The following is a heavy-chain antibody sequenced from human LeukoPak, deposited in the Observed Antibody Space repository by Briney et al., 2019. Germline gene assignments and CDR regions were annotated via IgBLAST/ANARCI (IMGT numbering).Heavy chain of an antibody. Sequence: QPGGSLRLSCAASGFTFSGSAMHWVRQASGKGLEWVGRIRSKANSYATAYAASVKGRFTISRDDSKNTAYLQMNSLKTEDTAVYYCATNLQYYDFWSGYYDYWGQGTLVTVSS. D-gene: IGHD3-3*01. J-gene: IGHJ4*02. CDR2: IRSKANSYAT. CDR3: ATNLQYYDFWSGYYDY. V-gene: IGHV3-73*01. CDR1: GFTFSGSA.